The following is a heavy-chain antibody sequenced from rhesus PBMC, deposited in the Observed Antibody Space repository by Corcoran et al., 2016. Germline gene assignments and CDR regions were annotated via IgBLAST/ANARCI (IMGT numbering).Heavy chain of an antibody. D-gene: IGHD5-12*01. Sequence: QVTLQQWGDGLVKPSETLSLTCAVYGGSISGYSYLRWIRQPPGKGLECIGYIYGNSARTNYNPSRKKRVTISKDAAKNHLSLKLTSVTAADTAVYYCANPSSYSYSLAYWGQGVLVTVSS. CDR1: GGSISGYSY. V-gene: IGHV4-73*01. J-gene: IGHJ4*01. CDR2: IYGNSART. CDR3: ANPSSYSYSLAY.